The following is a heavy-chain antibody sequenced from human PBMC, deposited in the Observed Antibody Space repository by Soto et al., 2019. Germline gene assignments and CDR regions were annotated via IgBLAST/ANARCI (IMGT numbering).Heavy chain of an antibody. CDR1: GFTFISYW. CDR3: ARDYYDFWSGFPTFDY. Sequence: GGSLRLSCAASGFTFISYWMSWVRQAPGKGLEWVANIKQDGSEKYYVDSVKGRFTISRDNAKNSLYLQMNSLRAEDTAVYYCARDYYDFWSGFPTFDYWGQGTLVTVSS. J-gene: IGHJ4*02. V-gene: IGHV3-7*01. D-gene: IGHD3-3*01. CDR2: IKQDGSEK.